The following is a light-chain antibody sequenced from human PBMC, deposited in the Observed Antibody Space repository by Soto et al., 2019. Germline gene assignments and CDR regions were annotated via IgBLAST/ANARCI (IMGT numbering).Light chain of an antibody. V-gene: IGLV1-40*01. Sequence: QSVLTQPPSLSVAPGQRVSISCTGSSTNIGAGYGVNWYQQRPGTAPKLPIVRNTIRPSAAHARFSASTPGTSASLAITGLQADDEGDYYFQSYDSTLSARYVFGTGTKVTVL. CDR1: STNIGAGYG. CDR3: QSYDSTLSARYV. CDR2: RNT. J-gene: IGLJ1*01.